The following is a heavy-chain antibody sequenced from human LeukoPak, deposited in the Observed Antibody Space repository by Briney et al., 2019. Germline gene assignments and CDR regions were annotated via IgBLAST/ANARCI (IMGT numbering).Heavy chain of an antibody. CDR2: INPNSGGT. J-gene: IGHJ3*02. Sequence: SVKVSCKASGYTFTGYYMHWVRQAPGQGLEWMGWINPNSGGTNYAQKFQGRVTMTRDTSVSTAYMELSRLRSDDTAVYYCARPIAGSSSWYVEAFAIWGQGTMVTVSS. V-gene: IGHV1-2*02. CDR3: ARPIAGSSSWYVEAFAI. CDR1: GYTFTGYY. D-gene: IGHD6-13*01.